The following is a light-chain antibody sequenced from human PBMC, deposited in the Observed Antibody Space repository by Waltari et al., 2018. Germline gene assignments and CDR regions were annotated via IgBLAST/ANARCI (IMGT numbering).Light chain of an antibody. Sequence: ETIMTQSPVTLSVSPGDTVTLSCRDSKSVSTNLAWYQQKPGQAPTLLIYHASTRATGSPARFSGSGSGTEFTLTVTRLQSEDIGTYYCQQYNEWPPLTFGGGTKVEIK. CDR1: KSVSTN. CDR2: HAS. CDR3: QQYNEWPPLT. V-gene: IGKV3-15*01. J-gene: IGKJ4*01.